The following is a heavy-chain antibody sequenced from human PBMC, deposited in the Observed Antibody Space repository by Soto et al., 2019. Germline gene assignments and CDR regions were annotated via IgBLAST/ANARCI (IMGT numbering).Heavy chain of an antibody. V-gene: IGHV3-74*01. Sequence: GGSLRLSCAASGFTFSSYWMHWIRQAPGKGLVWVSRINSDGSSTSYADSVKGRFTISRDNAKNTLYLQMNSLRAEDTAVYYCARSQTTMVRGVIKNYYYYMDVWGKGTTVTVSS. CDR2: INSDGSST. D-gene: IGHD3-10*01. J-gene: IGHJ6*03. CDR3: ARSQTTMVRGVIKNYYYYMDV. CDR1: GFTFSSYW.